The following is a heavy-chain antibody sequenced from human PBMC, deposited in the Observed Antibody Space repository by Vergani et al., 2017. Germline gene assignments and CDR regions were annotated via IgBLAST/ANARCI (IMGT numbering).Heavy chain of an antibody. J-gene: IGHJ4*02. CDR2: ISPSGATI. Sequence: VQLLESGGDLVQPGGSLRLSCAASGFTFSDYFMTWIRQAPGKGLEWLSYISPSGATIYYADSLKGRFTISRDNAKKSLFLEMKGLRTEDTAIYYCARATCSNGVCTSRDFFDNWGQGTLVTVSS. V-gene: IGHV3-11*01. CDR3: ARATCSNGVCTSRDFFDN. D-gene: IGHD2-8*01. CDR1: GFTFSDYF.